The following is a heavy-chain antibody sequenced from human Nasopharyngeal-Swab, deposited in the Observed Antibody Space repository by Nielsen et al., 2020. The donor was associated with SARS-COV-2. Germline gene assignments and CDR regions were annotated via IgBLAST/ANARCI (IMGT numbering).Heavy chain of an antibody. Sequence: ASVKVPCKVSGYTLTELSMHWVRQAPGKGLEWMGGFDPEDGETIYAQKFQGRVTMTEDTSTDTAYMELSSLRSEDTAVYYCATDYAYSSGWYVGYWGQGTLVTVSS. CDR3: ATDYAYSSGWYVGY. D-gene: IGHD6-19*01. J-gene: IGHJ4*02. CDR2: FDPEDGET. CDR1: GYTLTELS. V-gene: IGHV1-24*01.